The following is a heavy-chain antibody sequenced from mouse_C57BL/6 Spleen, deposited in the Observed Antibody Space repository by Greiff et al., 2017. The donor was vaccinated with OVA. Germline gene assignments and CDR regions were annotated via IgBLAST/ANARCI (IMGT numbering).Heavy chain of an antibody. J-gene: IGHJ2*01. D-gene: IGHD3-2*02. CDR3: ARSQPSSFDY. CDR2: INPSTGGT. V-gene: IGHV1-42*01. CDR1: GYSFTGYY. Sequence: EVQLQQSGPELVKPGASVKISCKASGYSFTGYYMNWVKQSPEKSLEWIGEINPSTGGTTYNQKFKAKATLTVDKSSSTAYMQLKSLTSEDSAVYYCARSQPSSFDYWGQGTTLTVSS.